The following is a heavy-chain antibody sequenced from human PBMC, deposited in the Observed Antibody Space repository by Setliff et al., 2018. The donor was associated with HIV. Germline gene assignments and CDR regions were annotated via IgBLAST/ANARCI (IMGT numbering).Heavy chain of an antibody. CDR2: MNTDGSST. CDR3: VRGSGYYYFDN. J-gene: IGHJ4*02. V-gene: IGHV3-74*01. D-gene: IGHD3-22*01. Sequence: GGSLRLSCAASGFTFSRYWMHWIRQAPGKGLVWVFGMNTDGSSTRYADSVKGRFTISRDNAKNMLYLQMNSLSADDTAVYYCVRGSGYYYFDNWGQGALVTVSS. CDR1: GFTFSRYW.